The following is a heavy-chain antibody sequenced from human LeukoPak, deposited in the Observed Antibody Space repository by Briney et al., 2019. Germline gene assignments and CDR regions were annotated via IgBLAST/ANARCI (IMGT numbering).Heavy chain of an antibody. Sequence: SETLSLTCTVSGGSITNYYWSWIRQPPGKELEWIGYIYYSGTTNYNPSLKSRVTLSVDTSKNQFSLKVNSVTAADTAVYYCVRSKSGTYGWFDPWGQGTLVTVSS. CDR2: IYYSGTT. CDR3: VRSKSGTYGWFDP. D-gene: IGHD4-17*01. CDR1: GGSITNYY. J-gene: IGHJ5*02. V-gene: IGHV4-59*01.